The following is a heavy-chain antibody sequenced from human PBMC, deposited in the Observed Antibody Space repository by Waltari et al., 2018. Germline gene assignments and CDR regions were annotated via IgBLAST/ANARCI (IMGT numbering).Heavy chain of an antibody. Sequence: EVQLVESGGGLVKPGGSLRLRCASSGFNVFDTWVTWVRQAPGKGLEWVGRIKRSSDGGAAEYAAPVNGRFIISRDDSSSTLYLQMNSLKSEDTAVYYCITDPANAYVRWFDPWGQGTLVTVSS. CDR2: IKRSSDGGAA. V-gene: IGHV3-15*01. CDR1: GFNVFDTW. CDR3: ITDPANAYVRWFDP. J-gene: IGHJ5*02. D-gene: IGHD2-2*01.